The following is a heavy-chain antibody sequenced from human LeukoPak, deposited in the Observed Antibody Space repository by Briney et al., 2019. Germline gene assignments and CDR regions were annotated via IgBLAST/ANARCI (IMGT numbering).Heavy chain of an antibody. J-gene: IGHJ6*04. CDR1: GFTFSSYG. CDR2: ISSSGRTT. Sequence: GGTLRLSCAASGFTFSSYGMSWVRQAPGKGLEWVSYISSSGRTTYYADSVKGRFTISRDNVKNSLYLQMNSLRAEDTAVYYCASLGELWGKGTTVTISS. D-gene: IGHD3-16*01. V-gene: IGHV3-48*04. CDR3: ASLGEL.